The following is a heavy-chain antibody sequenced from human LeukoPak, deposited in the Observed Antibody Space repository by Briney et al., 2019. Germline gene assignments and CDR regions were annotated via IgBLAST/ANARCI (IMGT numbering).Heavy chain of an antibody. CDR3: AKEGSNGDFDY. D-gene: IGHD1-26*01. CDR1: GCTFSSYD. J-gene: IGHJ4*02. V-gene: IGHV3-30*18. Sequence: GGSLRLSCAASGCTFSSYDMHWVRQAPGKGLEWVTVISYDGSNKYYGDSVKGRFTISRDNSKNTLYLKMNSLRAEDTAVYYCAKEGSNGDFDYWGQGTLVTVSS. CDR2: ISYDGSNK.